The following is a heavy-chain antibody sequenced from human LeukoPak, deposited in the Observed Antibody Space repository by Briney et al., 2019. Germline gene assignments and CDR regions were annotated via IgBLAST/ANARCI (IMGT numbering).Heavy chain of an antibody. CDR3: TTVRLDWNYVWFDP. CDR2: IKSKTDGGTT. Sequence: PGGSLRLSCAASGFTFSNAWMSWVRQAPGKGLEWVGRIKSKTDGGTTEHAAPVKGRFTISRDDSKNMLYLQMNSLKTEDTAVYYCTTVRLDWNYVWFDPWGQGTLVTVSS. CDR1: GFTFSNAW. D-gene: IGHD1-7*01. J-gene: IGHJ5*02. V-gene: IGHV3-15*01.